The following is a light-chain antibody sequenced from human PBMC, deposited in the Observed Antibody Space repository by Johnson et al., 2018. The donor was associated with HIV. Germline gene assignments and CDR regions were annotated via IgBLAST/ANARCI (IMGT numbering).Light chain of an antibody. CDR2: DNN. J-gene: IGLJ1*01. V-gene: IGLV1-51*01. Sequence: QSVLTQPPSVSAAPGQKVTISCSGSSSNIGNNYVSWYQQLPGTAPKLLIYDNNKRPSGIPDRFSGSKSGTSATLGITGLQTGDEADYYCGAWVSTLSGGLYVFRTGTKVTVL. CDR1: SSNIGNNY. CDR3: GAWVSTLSGGLYV.